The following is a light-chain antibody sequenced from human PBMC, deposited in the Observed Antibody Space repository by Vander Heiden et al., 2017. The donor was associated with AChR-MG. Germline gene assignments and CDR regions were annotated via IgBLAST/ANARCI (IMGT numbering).Light chain of an antibody. J-gene: IGKJ3*01. CDR2: DAS. Sequence: EIVLTQSPATLSLSPGERATLSCRASQSVSSYLAWYQQKPGQAPRLLIYDASNRATGIPARFSGSGSGTDFTLTISSLEPEDFAVYYCQQRSIWPPEFTFGPGTKVDLK. CDR1: QSVSSY. CDR3: QQRSIWPPEFT. V-gene: IGKV3-11*01.